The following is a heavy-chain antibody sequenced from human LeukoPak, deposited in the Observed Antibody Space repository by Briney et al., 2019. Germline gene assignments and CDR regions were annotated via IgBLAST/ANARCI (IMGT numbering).Heavy chain of an antibody. CDR3: ARGGYDYVWGSYRYMYYFDY. D-gene: IGHD3-16*02. J-gene: IGHJ4*02. Sequence: SETVSLTCTVSGGSISSYYWSWIRQPPGKGLEWIGYIYYSGSTNYNPSLKSRVTISVDTSKNQFSLKLSSVTAADTAVYYCARGGYDYVWGSYRYMYYFDYWGQGTLVTVSS. CDR1: GGSISSYY. CDR2: IYYSGST. V-gene: IGHV4-59*01.